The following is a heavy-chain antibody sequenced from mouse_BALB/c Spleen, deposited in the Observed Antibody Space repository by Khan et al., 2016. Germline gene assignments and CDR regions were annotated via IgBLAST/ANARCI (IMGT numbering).Heavy chain of an antibody. V-gene: IGHV9-1*02. CDR2: INTHTGEP. CDR3: ARGAMVTTGWYFDV. D-gene: IGHD2-2*01. Sequence: QIQLVQSGPELKKPGETVKISCKASGYTFTNSGMNWVKQAPGKGLKWVGWINTHTGEPTYADDFKGRFAFSLETSASTAYLQINNLKNEDMSTYFCARGAMVTTGWYFDVWGAGTTFTVSS. J-gene: IGHJ1*01. CDR1: GYTFTNSG.